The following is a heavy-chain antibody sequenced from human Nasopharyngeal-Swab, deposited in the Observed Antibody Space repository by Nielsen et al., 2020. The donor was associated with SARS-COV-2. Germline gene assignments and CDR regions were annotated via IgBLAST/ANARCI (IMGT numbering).Heavy chain of an antibody. CDR2: IISSFGTA. J-gene: IGHJ3*02. CDR1: RGTFHNHG. CDR3: ARDLSSAYNDRDTFDI. V-gene: IGHV1-69*13. Sequence: SSVNVSCKASRGTFHNHGISWVRQAPAQGLEWMGGIISSFGTANHALKFQGRVTITAAESTRTAYMELSSLRSEDTAVYYCARDLSSAYNDRDTFDIWGQGTVVTVAS. D-gene: IGHD3-16*01.